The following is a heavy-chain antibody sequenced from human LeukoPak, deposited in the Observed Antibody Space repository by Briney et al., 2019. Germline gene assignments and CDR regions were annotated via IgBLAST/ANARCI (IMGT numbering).Heavy chain of an antibody. CDR3: ARDRLRLGYERTNWFDP. CDR1: GYTFTGFH. J-gene: IGHJ5*02. D-gene: IGHD2-15*01. V-gene: IGHV1-2*02. CDR2: INPNSGGT. Sequence: ASVKVSCKASGYTFTGFHMHWVRQAPGQGLEWMGWINPNSGGTNYAQKFQGRVTMTRDTSISTVYMELSRLRSDDTAVYYCARDRLRLGYERTNWFDPWGQGTLVTVSS.